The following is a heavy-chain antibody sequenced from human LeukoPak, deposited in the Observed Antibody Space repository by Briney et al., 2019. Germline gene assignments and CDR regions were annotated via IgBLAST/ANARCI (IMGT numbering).Heavy chain of an antibody. CDR1: GGSFSGYY. V-gene: IGHV4-34*01. J-gene: IGHJ4*02. D-gene: IGHD1-26*01. CDR2: INHSGST. CDR3: ARHGASGSYLYYFDY. Sequence: SETLSLTCAVYGGSFSGYYWSWIRQPPGKGLEWIGEINHSGSTNYNASLKSRVTISVDTSKNQFSLKLSSVTAADTAVYFCARHGASGSYLYYFDYWGQGTLVTVSS.